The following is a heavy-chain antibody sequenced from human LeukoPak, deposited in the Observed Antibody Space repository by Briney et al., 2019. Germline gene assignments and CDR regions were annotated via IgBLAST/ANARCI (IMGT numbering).Heavy chain of an antibody. CDR3: AKEGTPQVSTWYDL. CDR1: GVTLSPYG. V-gene: IGHV3-30*18. J-gene: IGHJ5*02. D-gene: IGHD3-10*01. CDR2: ISYEGGTQ. Sequence: GGSLRLSYAASGVTLSPYGMHWVRQAPGKGLEWVAVISYEGGTQHYADSVKGRFIISRDNPRNTLYLQMNILRTEDTAVYYCAKEGTPQVSTWYDLWGQGTQVIVSS.